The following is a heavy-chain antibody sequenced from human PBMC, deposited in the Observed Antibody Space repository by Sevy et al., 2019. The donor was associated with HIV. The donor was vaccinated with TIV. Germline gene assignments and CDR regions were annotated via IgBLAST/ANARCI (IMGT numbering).Heavy chain of an antibody. Sequence: GGSLILSCEVSGFTFGYFAMSWVRHAPGKGLEWVSGISPNGATSHYAASVRGRFTISRDNSKNRMYLQMSSLRAEDTAQYYCAKDTSGWYDALDQWGQGTLVTVSS. D-gene: IGHD6-19*01. CDR2: ISPNGATS. V-gene: IGHV3-23*01. CDR3: AKDTSGWYDALDQ. J-gene: IGHJ4*02. CDR1: GFTFGYFA.